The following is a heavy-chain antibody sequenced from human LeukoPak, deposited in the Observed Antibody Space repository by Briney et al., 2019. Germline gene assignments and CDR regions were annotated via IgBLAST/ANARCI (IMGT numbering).Heavy chain of an antibody. D-gene: IGHD5-12*01. Sequence: GGSLRLSCAASGFTFSSYAMHWVRQAPGKGLEWVAVISYDGSNKYYADSVKGRFTISRDNSKNTLYLQMNSLRAEDTAVYYCARDHQRGYSGYDSPARRDYWGQGTLVTVSS. V-gene: IGHV3-30-3*01. CDR3: ARDHQRGYSGYDSPARRDY. CDR2: ISYDGSNK. J-gene: IGHJ4*02. CDR1: GFTFSSYA.